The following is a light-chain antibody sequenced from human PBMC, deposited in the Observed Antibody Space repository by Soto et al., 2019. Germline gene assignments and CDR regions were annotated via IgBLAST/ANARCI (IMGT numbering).Light chain of an antibody. Sequence: LTQPAPLSGAPGQSIALSCPGNSSDVGSYNLVSWYQQHPGKAPKLMIYEGTKRPSGVSNRFSGSKSGNTASLTISGLQAEDEADYYCCSSAGSSLYVFGSGTKVTV. J-gene: IGLJ1*01. CDR3: CSSAGSSLYV. CDR2: EGT. V-gene: IGLV2-23*01. CDR1: SSDVGSYNL.